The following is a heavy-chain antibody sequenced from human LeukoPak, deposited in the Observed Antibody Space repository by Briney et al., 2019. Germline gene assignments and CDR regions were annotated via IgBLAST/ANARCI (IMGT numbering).Heavy chain of an antibody. CDR1: GFTFSRYG. V-gene: IGHV3-64D*06. D-gene: IGHD1-1*01. Sequence: QTGGSLRLPCTASGFTFSRYGMNWPRQSPGKGLEYVSAISKNGDRTYYADSVKGRFNISRDNSKNTLYLQMSSLSIEDTAVYYCVKDLDWNDGYWGQGTLVTVSS. CDR2: ISKNGDRT. J-gene: IGHJ4*02. CDR3: VKDLDWNDGY.